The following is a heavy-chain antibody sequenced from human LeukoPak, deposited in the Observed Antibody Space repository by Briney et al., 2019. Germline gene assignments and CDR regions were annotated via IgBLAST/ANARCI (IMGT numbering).Heavy chain of an antibody. CDR1: GYTFTSYG. CDR3: ARGVYGSGLYYYYGMDV. Sequence: ASVKVSCKASGYTFTSYGISWVRQAPGQGLEWMGWISAYNGNTNYAQKLQGRVTMTTDTSTSTAYMELRSLRSDDTAVYYCARGVYGSGLYYYYGMDVWGQGTTVTVSS. CDR2: ISAYNGNT. J-gene: IGHJ6*02. D-gene: IGHD3-10*01. V-gene: IGHV1-18*01.